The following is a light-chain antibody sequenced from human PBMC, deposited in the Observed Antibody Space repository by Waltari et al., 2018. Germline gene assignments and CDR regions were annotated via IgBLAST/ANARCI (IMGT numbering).Light chain of an antibody. CDR1: PPNIGNNY. CDR2: EDN. V-gene: IGLV1-51*01. CDR3: GSWDSSLGIGV. Sequence: QSVLTQAPSVSAAPGPTVTTSCPCTPPNIGNNYVSWFQQLPGAAPKIVIYEDNRRPSGIPDRFSGSKSGASATLGITGLQTGDEADYYCGSWDSSLGIGVLGGGTRLTVL. J-gene: IGLJ3*02.